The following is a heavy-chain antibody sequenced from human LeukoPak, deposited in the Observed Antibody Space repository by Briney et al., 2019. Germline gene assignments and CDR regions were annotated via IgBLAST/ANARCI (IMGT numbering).Heavy chain of an antibody. J-gene: IGHJ4*02. D-gene: IGHD3-22*01. CDR2: IWYDGSNK. CDR3: ARDIDTSGYYSYFDY. Sequence: GGSLRLSCAASGFTFSSYGMHWVRQAPGKGLEWVAGIWYDGSNKYYADSVKGRFAISRDNSKNTLYLQMNSLRAEDTAVYYCARDIDTSGYYSYFDYWGQGTLVIVSS. V-gene: IGHV3-33*01. CDR1: GFTFSSYG.